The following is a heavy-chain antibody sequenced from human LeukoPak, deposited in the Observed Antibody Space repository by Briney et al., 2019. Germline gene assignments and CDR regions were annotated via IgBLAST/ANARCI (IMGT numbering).Heavy chain of an antibody. V-gene: IGHV3-74*01. Sequence: GGSLRLSCAASGFTFTNYWMHWVRQAPGMGLVWVSRLPPDELGIIYADSVKGRFTVSRDNTKNTVYLQMNNLRVDDTAMYYCVGTIASRGSEYWGQGALVTVS. J-gene: IGHJ4*02. D-gene: IGHD6-6*01. CDR2: LPPDELGI. CDR1: GFTFTNYW. CDR3: VGTIASRGSEY.